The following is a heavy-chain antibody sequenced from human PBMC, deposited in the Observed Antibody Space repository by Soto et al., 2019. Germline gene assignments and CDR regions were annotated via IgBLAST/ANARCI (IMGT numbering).Heavy chain of an antibody. D-gene: IGHD6-6*01. Sequence: VKVYCQSSGYIFTSYDINWVRHATGQGLEWMGWMNPNSGNTGYAQKFQGRVTMTRNTSISTAYMELSSLRSEDTAVYYCARGSFRPYSSSPGYWGQGTLVTVSS. CDR3: ARGSFRPYSSSPGY. V-gene: IGHV1-8*01. CDR1: GYIFTSYD. CDR2: MNPNSGNT. J-gene: IGHJ4*02.